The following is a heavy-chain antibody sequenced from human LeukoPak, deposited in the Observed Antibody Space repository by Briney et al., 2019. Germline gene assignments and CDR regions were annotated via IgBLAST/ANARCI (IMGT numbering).Heavy chain of an antibody. Sequence: SETLSLTCTVSGGSISSYYRSWIRQPAGKGLEWIGRIYTSGSTNYNPSLKSRVTMSVDTSKNQFSLKLSSVTAADTAVYYCARVRWLQLSYYYYMDVWGKGTTVTVSS. CDR2: IYTSGST. CDR3: ARVRWLQLSYYYYMDV. V-gene: IGHV4-4*07. D-gene: IGHD5-18*01. J-gene: IGHJ6*03. CDR1: GGSISSYY.